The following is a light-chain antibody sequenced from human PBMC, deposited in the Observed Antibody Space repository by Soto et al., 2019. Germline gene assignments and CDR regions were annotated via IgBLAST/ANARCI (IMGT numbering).Light chain of an antibody. CDR2: DAS. CDR1: QDIGNF. J-gene: IGKJ1*01. CDR3: QQYNSYSPVT. V-gene: IGKV1-5*01. Sequence: ILMTQSPSSLSAFVGDRVTITCRASQDIGNFLAWYQQKPGKAPKLLIYDASSLESGVPSRFSGSGSGTEFTLTISSLQPDDFATYYCQQYNSYSPVTFGQGTKVDIK.